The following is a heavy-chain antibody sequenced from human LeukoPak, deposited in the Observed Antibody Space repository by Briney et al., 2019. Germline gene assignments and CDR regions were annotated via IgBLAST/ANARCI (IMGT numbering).Heavy chain of an antibody. J-gene: IGHJ5*02. CDR2: IYNGGST. CDR1: GFTVSSNY. D-gene: IGHD5-24*01. V-gene: IGHV3-53*01. CDR3: AREGRDGSKFDT. Sequence: GGSLRLSCAASGFTVSSNYMSWVRQAPRKGLEWVSGIYNGGSTYYAHPVKDRFTISRDNYKNTLYLQMNSLRAEDTAVYYCAREGRDGSKFDTWGQRALVTVSS.